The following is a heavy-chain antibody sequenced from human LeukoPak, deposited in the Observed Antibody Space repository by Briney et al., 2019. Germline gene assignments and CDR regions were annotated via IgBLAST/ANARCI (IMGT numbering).Heavy chain of an antibody. CDR2: ISGSGGST. CDR1: GFTFSSYV. CDR3: ARRGGRNGWGDFDY. V-gene: IGHV3-23*01. J-gene: IGHJ4*02. Sequence: GGSLRLSCEISGFTFSSYVMSWVRQAPGKGLEWVSGISGSGGSTYYADSVRGRFTISRHNSKNSLYLQMNSLRAEDTAVYFCARRGGRNGWGDFDYWGQGTLVTVSS. D-gene: IGHD3-10*01.